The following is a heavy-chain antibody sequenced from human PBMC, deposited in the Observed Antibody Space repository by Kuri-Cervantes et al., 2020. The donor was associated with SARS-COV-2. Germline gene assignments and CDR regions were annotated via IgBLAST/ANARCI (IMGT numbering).Heavy chain of an antibody. Sequence: GESLKISCAASGFNFSRTDMHWVRQAPGKGLEWVAVISHDGKNKKCIASGKGRFTISRDNSQNTLYLHMKSLRSEDTAMYYCAKDRDGVKDVWGQGTLVTVSS. CDR1: GFNFSRTD. D-gene: IGHD4/OR15-4a*01. V-gene: IGHV3-30*18. CDR3: AKDRDGVKDV. J-gene: IGHJ4*02. CDR2: ISHDGKNK.